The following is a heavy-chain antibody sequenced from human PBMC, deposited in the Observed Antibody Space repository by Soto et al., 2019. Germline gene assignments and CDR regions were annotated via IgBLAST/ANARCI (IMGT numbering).Heavy chain of an antibody. CDR3: ARGDSWSGYHPPGGGYYYYYGMDV. CDR1: GYTFTSYA. Sequence: ASVKVSCKASGYTFTSYAMHWVRQAPGQRLEWMGWINAGNGNTKYSQKFQGRVTITRDASASTAYMELSSLRSEDTAVYYCARGDSWSGYHPPGGGYYYYYGMDVWGKGTTVTVSS. D-gene: IGHD3-3*01. V-gene: IGHV1-3*01. J-gene: IGHJ6*04. CDR2: INAGNGNT.